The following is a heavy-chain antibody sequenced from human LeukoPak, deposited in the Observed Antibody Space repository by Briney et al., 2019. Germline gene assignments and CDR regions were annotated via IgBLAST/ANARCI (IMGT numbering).Heavy chain of an antibody. CDR3: ASQRLGYCSSTSCHNWFDP. D-gene: IGHD2-2*01. CDR1: GGSFSGYY. V-gene: IGHV4-34*01. J-gene: IGHJ5*02. Sequence: SETLSLTCAVYGGSFSGYYWSWIRQPPGKGLEWIGEINHSGSTNYNPSLKSRVTISVDTSKNQFSLKLSSVTAADTAVYYCASQRLGYCSSTSCHNWFDPWGQGTLATVSS. CDR2: INHSGST.